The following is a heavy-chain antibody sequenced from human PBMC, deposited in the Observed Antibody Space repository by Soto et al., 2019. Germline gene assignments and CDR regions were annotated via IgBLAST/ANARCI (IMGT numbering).Heavy chain of an antibody. CDR2: ISSSGSTI. CDR3: ARGDGGYDDPPY. J-gene: IGHJ4*02. CDR1: GFTFSSYE. Sequence: EVQLVESGGGLVQPGGSLRLSCAASGFTFSSYEMNWVRQAPGKGLEWVSYISSSGSTIYYADSVKGRFTISRDNAKNSLYLQMNSLRAEDTAVYYCARGDGGYDDPPYWGQGTLVTVSS. D-gene: IGHD5-12*01. V-gene: IGHV3-48*03.